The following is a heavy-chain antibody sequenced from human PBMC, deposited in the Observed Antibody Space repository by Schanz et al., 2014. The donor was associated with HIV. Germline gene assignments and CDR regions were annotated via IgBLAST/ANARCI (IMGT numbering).Heavy chain of an antibody. CDR1: GYTFTDAY. V-gene: IGHV1-2*02. CDR2: INPNSGGT. D-gene: IGHD6-13*01. J-gene: IGHJ4*02. CDR3: ATFGYTSSFDT. Sequence: QVHLVQSGAEVKKSGASVKVSCKASGYTFTDAYMHWVRQAPGKGLEWMGWINPNSGGTNYVQKFQGRVTVTRDTSISTAYMELSGLKSDDTAVFFCATFGYTSSFDTWGQGTLVTVSS.